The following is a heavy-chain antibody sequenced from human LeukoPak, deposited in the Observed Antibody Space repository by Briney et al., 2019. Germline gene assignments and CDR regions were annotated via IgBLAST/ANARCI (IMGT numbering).Heavy chain of an antibody. V-gene: IGHV4-61*01. CDR1: GGSVSSGTYY. D-gene: IGHD3-9*01. J-gene: IGHJ4*02. CDR2: IYYSGST. Sequence: PSETLSLTCTVSGGSVSSGTYYWNWIRQPPGKGLEWIGYIYYSGSTNYNPSLKSRATISVDTSKNQFSLKLSYVTAADTAVYYCARDRRDFDILTGYQTRTFDYWGQGTLVTVSS. CDR3: ARDRRDFDILTGYQTRTFDY.